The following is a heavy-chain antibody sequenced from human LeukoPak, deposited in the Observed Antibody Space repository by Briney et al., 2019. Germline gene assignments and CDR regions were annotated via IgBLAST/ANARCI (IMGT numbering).Heavy chain of an antibody. J-gene: IGHJ4*02. CDR3: ARHPYSSSWYGSCYFDY. CDR2: INHSGST. V-gene: IGHV4-34*01. D-gene: IGHD6-13*01. Sequence: SETLSLTCAVYGGSFSGYYWSWIRQPPGKGLEWIGEINHSGSTSYNPSLKSRVTISVDTSKNQFSLKLSSVTAADTAVYYCARHPYSSSWYGSCYFDYWGQGTLVTVSS. CDR1: GGSFSGYY.